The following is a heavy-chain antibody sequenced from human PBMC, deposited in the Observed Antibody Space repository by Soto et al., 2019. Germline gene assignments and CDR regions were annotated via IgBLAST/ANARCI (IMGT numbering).Heavy chain of an antibody. CDR2: INHRGST. D-gene: IGHD2-2*01. J-gene: IGHJ6*03. CDR3: ARGGVGYCSSTSCYERYYYYYMAV. Sequence: QVQLQQWGAGLLKPSETLSLTCAVYGGSFSGYNWSWIRQPPAKGLQWIGDINHRGSTNYNPSLKCPVTSSVDASKNQFSLKLSAVTAADTAVYYCARGGVGYCSSTSCYERYYYYYMAVWGKGTTVTVSS. CDR1: GGSFSGYN. V-gene: IGHV4-34*01.